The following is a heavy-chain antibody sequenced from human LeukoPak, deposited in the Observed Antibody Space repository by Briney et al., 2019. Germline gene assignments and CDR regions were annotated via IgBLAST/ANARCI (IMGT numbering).Heavy chain of an antibody. CDR1: GYTFTSYD. CDR3: ARGPTYDFWSGTDY. V-gene: IGHV1-18*01. J-gene: IGHJ4*02. CDR2: ISAYNGNT. Sequence: ASVKVSCKASGYTFTSYDINWVRQATGQGLEWMGWISAYNGNTNYAQKLQGRVTMTTDTSTSTAYMELRSLRSDDTAVYYCARGPTYDFWSGTDYWGQGTLVTVSS. D-gene: IGHD3-3*01.